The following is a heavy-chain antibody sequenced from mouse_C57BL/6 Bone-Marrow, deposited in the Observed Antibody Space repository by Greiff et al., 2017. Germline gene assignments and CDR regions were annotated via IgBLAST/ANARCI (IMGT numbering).Heavy chain of an antibody. D-gene: IGHD2-3*01. CDR2: IYPGDGDT. CDR3: ARRVYDGYCPAWLAY. Sequence: QVQLQQSGAELVKPGASVKISCKASGYAFSSYWMNWVKQRPGKGLEWIGQIYPGDGDTNYNGKFKGKATLTADKSSSTAYMQLSSLTSEDAAVYFWARRVYDGYCPAWLAYWGQGTLVTVSA. J-gene: IGHJ3*01. CDR1: GYAFSSYW. V-gene: IGHV1-80*01.